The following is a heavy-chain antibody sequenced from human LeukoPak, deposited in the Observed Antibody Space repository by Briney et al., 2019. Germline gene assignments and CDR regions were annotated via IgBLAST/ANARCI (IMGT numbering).Heavy chain of an antibody. Sequence: GGSLRLSCAASGFDFSSYSMNWVRQAPGKGLEWVSSISSSSSYIYYADSVKGRFTISRDNAKNSLYLQMNSLRAEDTAVYYCARASPQWYFDYWGQGTLVTVSS. CDR2: ISSSSSYI. J-gene: IGHJ4*02. D-gene: IGHD6-19*01. CDR1: GFDFSSYS. V-gene: IGHV3-21*01. CDR3: ARASPQWYFDY.